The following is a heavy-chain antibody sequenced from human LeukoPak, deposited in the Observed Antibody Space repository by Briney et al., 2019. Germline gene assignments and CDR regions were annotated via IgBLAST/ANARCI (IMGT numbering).Heavy chain of an antibody. D-gene: IGHD3-22*01. Sequence: GGSLRLSCAASGFTVSSNCMSWVRQAPGKGLEWVALISYDASNKYYADSVKGRFTISRDNSENTLYLQMNSLRAEDTAVYYCARATNYYYDSSGYAPDFDYWGQGTLVTVSS. V-gene: IGHV3-30*03. J-gene: IGHJ4*02. CDR2: ISYDASNK. CDR3: ARATNYYYDSSGYAPDFDY. CDR1: GFTVSSNC.